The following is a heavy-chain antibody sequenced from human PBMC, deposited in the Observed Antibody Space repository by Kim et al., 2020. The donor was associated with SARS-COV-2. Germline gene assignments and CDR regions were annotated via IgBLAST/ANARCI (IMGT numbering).Heavy chain of an antibody. J-gene: IGHJ4*01. V-gene: IGHV4-39*01. Sequence: SETLSLTCTVSGGSISSSSYYWGWIRQPPGKGLEWIGSIYYSGSTYYNPSLKSRVTISVDTSKNQFSLKLSSVTAADTAVYYCARRVGATGPGDFDYWG. CDR2: IYYSGST. D-gene: IGHD1-26*01. CDR3: ARRVGATGPGDFDY. CDR1: GGSISSSSYY.